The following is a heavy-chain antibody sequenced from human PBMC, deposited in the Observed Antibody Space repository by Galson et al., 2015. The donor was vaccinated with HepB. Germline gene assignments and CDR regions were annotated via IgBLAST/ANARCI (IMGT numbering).Heavy chain of an antibody. CDR2: IKWDGGST. J-gene: IGHJ4*02. CDR1: GFTFDDYG. Sequence: SLRLSCAASGFTFDDYGMSWVRQAPGKGLEWVSGIKWDGGSTGYADSVKGRFTISRENAKNSLYLQMNSLRAEDTALYHCARDIGDSGAYYFDYWGQGTLVTVSS. CDR3: ARDIGDSGAYYFDY. D-gene: IGHD4-17*01. V-gene: IGHV3-20*01.